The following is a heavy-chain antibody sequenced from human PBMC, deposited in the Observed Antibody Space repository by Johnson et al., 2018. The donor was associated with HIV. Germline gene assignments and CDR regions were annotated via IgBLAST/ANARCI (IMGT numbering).Heavy chain of an antibody. Sequence: QVLLVESGGGVVQPGRSLRLSCAASGFTFSSYAMHWVRQAPGKGLEWVAVISYDGSNQYYADSVKGRFTISRDNAKNSLYLQMNSLRAEDTALYYCAKDIGGDPNDAFDIWGQGTMVTVSS. CDR2: ISYDGSNQ. CDR1: GFTFSSYA. J-gene: IGHJ3*02. V-gene: IGHV3-30-3*01. CDR3: AKDIGGDPNDAFDI. D-gene: IGHD2-21*02.